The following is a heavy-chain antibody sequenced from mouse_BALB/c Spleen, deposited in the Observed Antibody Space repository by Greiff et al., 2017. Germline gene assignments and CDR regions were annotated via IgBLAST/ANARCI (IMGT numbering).Heavy chain of an antibody. CDR3: AREVRGYGNY. CDR2: ISSGSSTI. D-gene: IGHD2-1*01. CDR1: GFTFSSFG. J-gene: IGHJ3*01. V-gene: IGHV5-17*02. Sequence: EVQLVESGGGLVQPGGSRKLSCAASGFTFSSFGMHWVRQAPEKGLEWVAYISSGSSTIYYADTVKGRFTISRDNPKNTLFLQMTSLRSEDTAMYYCAREVRGYGNYWGQGTLVTVSA.